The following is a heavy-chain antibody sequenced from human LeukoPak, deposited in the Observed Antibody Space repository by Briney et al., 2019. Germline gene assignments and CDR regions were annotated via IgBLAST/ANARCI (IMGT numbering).Heavy chain of an antibody. CDR1: GYTFTSYG. Sequence: GASVKVSCKASGYTFTSYGISWVRLAPGQGLEWMGWISAYNGNTNYAQKLQGRVTMTTDTSTSTAYMELRSLRSVDTAVYYCARDRRIAAAGTLSYWGQGTLVTVSS. J-gene: IGHJ4*02. CDR2: ISAYNGNT. CDR3: ARDRRIAAAGTLSY. V-gene: IGHV1-18*01. D-gene: IGHD6-13*01.